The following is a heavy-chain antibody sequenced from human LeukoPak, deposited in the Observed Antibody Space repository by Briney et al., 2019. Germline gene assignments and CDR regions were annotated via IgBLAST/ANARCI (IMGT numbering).Heavy chain of an antibody. J-gene: IGHJ6*03. CDR2: INPSGGST. CDR3: ARDSGYGSGSYRGSYYMDV. CDR1: GYTFTSYY. D-gene: IGHD3-10*01. V-gene: IGHV1-46*01. Sequence: ASVKVSCKASGYTFTSYYMHWVRQAPGQGLEWMGIINPSGGSTSYAQKFQGRVTMTRDTSTSTVYMELSSLRSEDTAVYYCARDSGYGSGSYRGSYYMDVWGKGTTVTISS.